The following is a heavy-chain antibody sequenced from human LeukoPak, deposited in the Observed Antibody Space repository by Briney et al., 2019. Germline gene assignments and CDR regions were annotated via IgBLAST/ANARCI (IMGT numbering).Heavy chain of an antibody. CDR2: ISYDGSDK. CDR3: ARDQVWKWVFDY. V-gene: IGHV3-30*04. J-gene: IGHJ4*02. D-gene: IGHD1-1*01. Sequence: GGSLRLSCAASGFTFSSFAMHWVRQAPGKGLEWVAVISYDGSDKYYADSVKGRFTISTDNSKNTLFLQMNSLRAEDTAVYFCARDQVWKWVFDYWGQGTLVTVSS. CDR1: GFTFSSFA.